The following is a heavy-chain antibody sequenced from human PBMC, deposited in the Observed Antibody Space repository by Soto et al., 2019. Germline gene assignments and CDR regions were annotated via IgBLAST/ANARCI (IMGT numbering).Heavy chain of an antibody. V-gene: IGHV2-5*02. CDR3: VQSRCGGDCLKSYSSHSYYGLDV. CDR2: IYWDDDK. Sequence: QITLKESGPPLVKPTQTLTLTCTFSGLSLSTTGVGVGWIRQPPGKALEWLALIYWDDDKRYSPSLNSRLTITKDTSKNQVVLKMTNMDPVDTATYYCVQSRCGGDCLKSYSSHSYYGLDVWGQGTTVTVSS. J-gene: IGHJ6*02. D-gene: IGHD2-21*02. CDR1: GLSLSTTGVG.